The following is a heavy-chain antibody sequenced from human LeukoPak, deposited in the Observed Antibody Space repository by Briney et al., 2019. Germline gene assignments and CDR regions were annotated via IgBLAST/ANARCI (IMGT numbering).Heavy chain of an antibody. CDR2: ISGSGGST. D-gene: IGHD2-2*01. CDR1: GFTFSSYW. Sequence: GGSLRLSCAASGFTFSSYWMSWVRQAPGKGLEWVSAISGSGGSTYYADSVKGRFTISRDNSKNTLYLQMNSLRAEDTAVYYCAKDQGFGDIVVVPAANDYWGQGTLVTVSS. V-gene: IGHV3-23*01. CDR3: AKDQGFGDIVVVPAANDY. J-gene: IGHJ4*02.